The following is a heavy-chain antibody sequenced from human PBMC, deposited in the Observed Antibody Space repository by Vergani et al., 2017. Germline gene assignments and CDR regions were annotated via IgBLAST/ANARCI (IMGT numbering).Heavy chain of an antibody. CDR3: ARGRYDDGSGSYYNEGIEP. CDR2: INSNSGGT. CDR1: GYTFTGYY. Sequence: QVQLVQSGAEVKKPGASVKVSCKASGYTFTGYYMHWVRQAPGQGLEWMGWINSNSGGTNYAQKFQGRVTMTRDTSISTAYMELSRLRSDDTAVYYGARGRYDDGSGSYYNEGIEPWGQGTLVTVSS. J-gene: IGHJ5*02. D-gene: IGHD3-10*01. V-gene: IGHV1-2*02.